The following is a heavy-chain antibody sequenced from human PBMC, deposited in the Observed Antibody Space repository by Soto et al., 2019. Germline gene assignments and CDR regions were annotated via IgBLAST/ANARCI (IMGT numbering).Heavy chain of an antibody. D-gene: IGHD3-10*01. J-gene: IGHJ3*02. CDR2: IYPGDSDT. Sequence: GESLKISCNISGKAFTSFWVVWVRQMPGRGLEWMGNIYPGDSDTRYTPPFQGQVTISADKSTNTAYLQWHSLQASDTALYYCAKQDYRGALEIWGQGTKVTVS. CDR3: AKQDYRGALEI. CDR1: GKAFTSFW. V-gene: IGHV5-51*01.